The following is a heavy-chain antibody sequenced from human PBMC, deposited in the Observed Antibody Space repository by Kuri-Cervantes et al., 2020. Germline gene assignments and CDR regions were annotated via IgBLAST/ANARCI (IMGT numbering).Heavy chain of an antibody. CDR3: ARAGGVVVVMFAFDI. Sequence: GGSLRLSCAASGFTFSSDSMNWVRQAPGKGLEWVSYISSSGSTIYYADSVKGRFTISRDNAKNSLHLQMNSLRAEEPAVYDCARAGGVVVVMFAFDIWGQGTMVTVSS. J-gene: IGHJ3*02. CDR2: ISSSGSTI. CDR1: GFTFSSDS. D-gene: IGHD3-22*01. V-gene: IGHV3-48*04.